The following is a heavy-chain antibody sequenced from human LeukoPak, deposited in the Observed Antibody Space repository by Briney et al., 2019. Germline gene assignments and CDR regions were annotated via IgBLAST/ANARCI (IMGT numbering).Heavy chain of an antibody. CDR3: ARDVGIAVPRSIDY. CDR1: GFTFSSYS. D-gene: IGHD6-19*01. V-gene: IGHV3-21*01. Sequence: GGSLRLSCAASGFTFSSYSMNWVRQDPGEGLEWVSSISSGSSYIYYADSLKGRFTISRDNAKNSLYLQMNSLRAEDTAVYYCARDVGIAVPRSIDYWGQGTLVTVSS. CDR2: ISSGSSYI. J-gene: IGHJ4*02.